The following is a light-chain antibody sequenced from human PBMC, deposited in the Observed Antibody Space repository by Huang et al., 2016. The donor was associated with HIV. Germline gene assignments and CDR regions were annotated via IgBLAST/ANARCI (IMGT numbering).Light chain of an antibody. CDR2: AAS. V-gene: IGKV1-39*01. J-gene: IGKJ2*02. CDR1: QSISNF. Sequence: DILMTQSPSSLSASIGDRATITCRASQSISNFLNWYQQKPGKAPNLLIYAASSLQSGVPPRFDGGGSGTDFTLTISSLQPEDFATYYCQQTYNTPRTFGRGTRLEIK. CDR3: QQTYNTPRT.